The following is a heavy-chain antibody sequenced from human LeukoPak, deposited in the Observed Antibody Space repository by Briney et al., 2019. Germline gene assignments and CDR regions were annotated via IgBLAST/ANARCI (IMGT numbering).Heavy chain of an antibody. V-gene: IGHV3-49*04. J-gene: IGHJ4*02. CDR2: IRSKAYGGTT. CDR1: GFTFGDYA. Sequence: PGRSLRLSCTGSGFTFGDYAMSWVRQAPGKGLEWVGFIRSKAYGGTTEYAASVKGRFTISRDDSKSIAYLQMNSLKTEDTAVYYCTRSTRYYYVSSGYYQNFVYWGQGTLVTVSS. CDR3: TRSTRYYYVSSGYYQNFVY. D-gene: IGHD3-22*01.